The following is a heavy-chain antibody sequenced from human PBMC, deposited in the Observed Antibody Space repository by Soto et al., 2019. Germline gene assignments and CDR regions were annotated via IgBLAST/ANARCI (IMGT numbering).Heavy chain of an antibody. CDR1: GFTFSSAW. CDR2: IKSKTDGGTT. Sequence: GGSLRLSCAASGFTFSSAWMNWVRQAPGKGLEWVGRIKSKTDGGTTDYAAPVKGRFTISRDDSKNTLYLQMNSLKTEDTAVYYCTAISSTYYYDSSGYHHYYYGMDVWGQGTTVNVSS. V-gene: IGHV3-15*07. CDR3: TAISSTYYYDSSGYHHYYYGMDV. J-gene: IGHJ6*02. D-gene: IGHD3-22*01.